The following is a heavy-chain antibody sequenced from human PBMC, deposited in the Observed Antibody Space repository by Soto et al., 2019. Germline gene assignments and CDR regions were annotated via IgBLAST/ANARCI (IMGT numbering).Heavy chain of an antibody. V-gene: IGHV3-53*01. CDR2: IYSGGST. CDR3: ARVLPSYYYDSSGYFDY. J-gene: IGHJ4*02. CDR1: GFTVSSNY. D-gene: IGHD3-22*01. Sequence: GGSLRLSCAASGFTVSSNYMSWVRQAPGKGLEWVSVIYSGGSTYYADSVKGRFTISRDNSKNTLYLQMNSLRAEDTAVYYCARVLPSYYYDSSGYFDYRGQGTLVTVSS.